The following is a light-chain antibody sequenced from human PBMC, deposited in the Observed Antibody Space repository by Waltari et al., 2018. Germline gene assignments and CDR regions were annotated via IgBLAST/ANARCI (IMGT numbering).Light chain of an antibody. CDR2: QDS. J-gene: IGLJ2*01. Sequence: SYELTQPPSVSVSPGQTASITCSGDKLGDKYACWYQQNPGQSPVRFIYQDSKRPSVSPERVSCSNSGNTATLTISGTQAMDEADYYCQAWDSSPVFGGGTKLTVL. CDR3: QAWDSSPV. CDR1: KLGDKY. V-gene: IGLV3-1*01.